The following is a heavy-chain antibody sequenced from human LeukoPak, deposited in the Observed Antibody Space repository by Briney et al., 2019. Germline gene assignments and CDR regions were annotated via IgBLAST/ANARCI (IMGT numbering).Heavy chain of an antibody. CDR3: ARDISSSWSSGFDY. V-gene: IGHV3-21*01. CDR2: ISSSSSYI. CDR1: GFTFSSYS. J-gene: IGHJ4*02. Sequence: PGGSLRLSCAASGFTFSSYSMNWVRQAPGKGLEWVSSISSSSSYIYYADSVKGRFTISRDNAKNSLYLQMNSLRAEDTAVYYCARDISSSWSSGFDYWGQGTLVTVSS. D-gene: IGHD6-13*01.